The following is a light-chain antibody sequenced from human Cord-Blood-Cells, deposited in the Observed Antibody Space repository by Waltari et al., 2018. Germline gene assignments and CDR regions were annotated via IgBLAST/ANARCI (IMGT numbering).Light chain of an antibody. CDR2: DVS. J-gene: IGLJ1*01. Sequence: QSALTQTASVSGSPGPAITSSCTGPSSDVGGYNYVPWYQQHPGKAPKLMIYDVSKRPSGVSNRFSGSKSGNTASLTISGLQAEDEADYYCSSYTSSSTLFGTGTKVTVL. CDR3: SSYTSSSTL. V-gene: IGLV2-14*01. CDR1: SSDVGGYNY.